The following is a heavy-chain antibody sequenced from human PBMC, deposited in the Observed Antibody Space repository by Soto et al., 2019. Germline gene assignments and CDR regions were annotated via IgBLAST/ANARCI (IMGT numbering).Heavy chain of an antibody. CDR2: IYYSGST. V-gene: IGHV4-59*01. J-gene: IGHJ5*02. CDR3: AREGLAYTSSWYTWFDP. CDR1: GGSITSYY. D-gene: IGHD6-13*01. Sequence: QVQLQESGPGLVRPSETVSLTCTVSGGSITSYYWSWIRQPPGKGLEWIGHIYYSGSTNYNPSLKSRATISVDTSKNQFSLKLTSVTAADTAVYYCAREGLAYTSSWYTWFDPWGQGTLVTVSS.